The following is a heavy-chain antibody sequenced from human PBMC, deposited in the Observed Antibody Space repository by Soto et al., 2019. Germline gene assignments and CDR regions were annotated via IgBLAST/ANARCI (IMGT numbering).Heavy chain of an antibody. J-gene: IGHJ5*02. D-gene: IGHD2-15*01. Sequence: GGPLRLSCAASGFTFSSYSMNWVRQAPGKGLEWVAYISCDSSTKYYADSVKGRFTISRDNAKNSLYLQMNSLRAEDTAVYYCASGYCTGGSCYPPSNWFDPWGQGTLVTVSS. CDR2: ISCDSSTK. CDR1: GFTFSSYS. CDR3: ASGYCTGGSCYPPSNWFDP. V-gene: IGHV3-48*04.